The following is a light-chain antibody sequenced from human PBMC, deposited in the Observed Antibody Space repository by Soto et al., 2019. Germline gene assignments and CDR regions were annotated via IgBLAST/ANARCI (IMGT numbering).Light chain of an antibody. V-gene: IGLV1-40*01. J-gene: IGLJ3*02. CDR1: SSNIGAGYD. CDR3: QSYDSSLSGWV. CDR2: GNT. Sequence: QAVVTQPPSVSGAPGQRVTISCTGGSSNIGAGYDVHWYQQLPGTVPKLLIYGNTNRPSGVPDRFSGSKSGTSASLAITGLQAEDEADYYCQSYDSSLSGWVFGGGTKLTVL.